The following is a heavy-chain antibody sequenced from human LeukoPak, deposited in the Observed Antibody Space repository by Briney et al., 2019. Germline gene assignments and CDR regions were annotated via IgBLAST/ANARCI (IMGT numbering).Heavy chain of an antibody. V-gene: IGHV1-69*04. CDR1: GGTFSSYA. CDR2: IIPILGIA. CDR3: ARGILTGFRYGMDV. D-gene: IGHD3-9*01. J-gene: IGHJ6*02. Sequence: SVKVSCKASGGTFSSYAISWVRQAPGQGLEWMGRIIPILGIANYAQKIQGRVTITADKSTSTAYMELSSLRSEDTAVYYCARGILTGFRYGMDVWGQGTTVTVSS.